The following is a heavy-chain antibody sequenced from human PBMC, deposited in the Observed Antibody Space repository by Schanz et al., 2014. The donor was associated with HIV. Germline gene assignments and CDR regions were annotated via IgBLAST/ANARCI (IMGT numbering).Heavy chain of an antibody. Sequence: EVQLLESGGGLVQPGGSLRLSCAASGFNFNNYAMTWVRQAPGKGLEWVSSISGSGVSTFYAGSVKGRFAISRDKSKNTLYLQMNSLRVEDTAVYYCAKMARSVAANTNFDYWGQGTLVTVSS. J-gene: IGHJ4*02. CDR1: GFNFNNYA. CDR3: AKMARSVAANTNFDY. V-gene: IGHV3-23*01. D-gene: IGHD6-19*01. CDR2: ISGSGVST.